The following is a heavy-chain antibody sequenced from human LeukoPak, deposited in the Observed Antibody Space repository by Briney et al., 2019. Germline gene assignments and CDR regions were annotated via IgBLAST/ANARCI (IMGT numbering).Heavy chain of an antibody. CDR2: IYSSGNT. V-gene: IGHV4-59*01. CDR1: GVFISSYY. D-gene: IGHD3-3*01. Sequence: PSETLSLTCTVSGVFISSYYWNWIRQTPGKGLEWIGSIYSSGNTNYNPSLKSRVTISVDTSKNQFSLMLTSVTAADTAVYYCARGVVITGLDYWGQGTLVTVSS. J-gene: IGHJ4*02. CDR3: ARGVVITGLDY.